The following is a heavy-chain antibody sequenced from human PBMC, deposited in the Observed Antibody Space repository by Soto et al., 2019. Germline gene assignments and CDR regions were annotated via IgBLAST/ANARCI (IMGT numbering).Heavy chain of an antibody. D-gene: IGHD3-9*01. V-gene: IGHV4-39*01. J-gene: IGHJ5*02. Sequence: QLQLQESGPGLVKPSETLSLTCTVSGGSISSSSYYWGWIRQPPGKGLEWIGRIYYSGSTYYNPSLKSRVTISVDTSKNQFSLKLSSVTAADTAVYYCARHHPRAYYDILTGYYKSWFDPWGQGTLVTVSS. CDR1: GGSISSSSYY. CDR3: ARHHPRAYYDILTGYYKSWFDP. CDR2: IYYSGST.